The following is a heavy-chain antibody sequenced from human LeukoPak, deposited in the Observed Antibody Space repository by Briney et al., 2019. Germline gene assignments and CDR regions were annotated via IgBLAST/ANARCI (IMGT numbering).Heavy chain of an antibody. D-gene: IGHD3-16*01. Sequence: GGSLRLSCAASGFTFSSYEMNWVRQAPGKGLEWVSYISSGGGPVYYADSVKGRFAISRDNPKNSLHLHMISLRAEDTAVYYCASRGLYYDYVHRFWGHGTLVTVSS. CDR3: ASRGLYYDYVHRF. V-gene: IGHV3-48*03. J-gene: IGHJ4*01. CDR1: GFTFSSYE. CDR2: ISSGGGPV.